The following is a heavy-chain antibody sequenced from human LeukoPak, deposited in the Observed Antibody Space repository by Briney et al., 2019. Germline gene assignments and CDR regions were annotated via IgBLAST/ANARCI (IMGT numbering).Heavy chain of an antibody. Sequence: SETLSLTCEVHGESISGYHWSWIRQPPGKGLEWIGSIYHSGTPYFNPSLRSRVTILVDTSKNQFSLNLRSVTAADTAVYYCARDFEIGPDYSDTSGFDYWGQGTLVTVSS. CDR3: ARDFEIGPDYSDTSGFDY. V-gene: IGHV4-38-2*02. CDR1: GESISGYH. J-gene: IGHJ4*02. D-gene: IGHD3-22*01. CDR2: IYHSGTP.